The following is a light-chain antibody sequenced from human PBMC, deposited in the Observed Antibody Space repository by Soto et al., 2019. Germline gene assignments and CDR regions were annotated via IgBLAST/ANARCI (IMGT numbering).Light chain of an antibody. Sequence: QSVLTQPASVSVSPGQSITISCTGTSSDVGGYNYVSWYQQHPGKAPKLIIYDVSYRPSGVSNRFSGSKSGNTASLTISGLQAGDEADYFCSSYSRRSTYVFGTGTKVTVL. CDR1: SSDVGGYNY. CDR3: SSYSRRSTYV. V-gene: IGLV2-14*03. J-gene: IGLJ1*01. CDR2: DVS.